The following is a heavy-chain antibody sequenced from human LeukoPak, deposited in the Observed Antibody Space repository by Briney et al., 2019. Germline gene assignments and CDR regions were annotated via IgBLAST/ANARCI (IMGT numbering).Heavy chain of an antibody. J-gene: IGHJ4*02. Sequence: SVKVSCKASGGTFRRFARSWVRQAPGQGLEWMGGIIPMFGTANYAQKFQGRLTITADESTSTAYMELSSLRSEDTAVYYCARVLDYGGKYFDYWGQGTLVTVSS. CDR2: IIPMFGTA. V-gene: IGHV1-69*13. CDR1: GGTFRRFA. D-gene: IGHD4-23*01. CDR3: ARVLDYGGKYFDY.